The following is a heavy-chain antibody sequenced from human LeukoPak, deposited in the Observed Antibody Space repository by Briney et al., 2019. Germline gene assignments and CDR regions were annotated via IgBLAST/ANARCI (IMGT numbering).Heavy chain of an antibody. J-gene: IGHJ4*02. CDR1: GGSISSGGYY. CDR3: ARGSGYSSNLDY. Sequence: SQTLSLTCTVSGGSISSGGYYWSWIRQHPGKGLEWIGYIYYSGSTSYNPSLKSRVTISIDTSKNQFSLKLSSVTAADTAVYYCARGSGYSSNLDYWGQGTLVTVSS. CDR2: IYYSGST. D-gene: IGHD3-3*01. V-gene: IGHV4-31*03.